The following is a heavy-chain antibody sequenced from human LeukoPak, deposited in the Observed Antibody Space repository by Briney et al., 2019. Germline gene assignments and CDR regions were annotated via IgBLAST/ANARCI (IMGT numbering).Heavy chain of an antibody. V-gene: IGHV4-34*01. J-gene: IGHJ4*02. CDR3: SSHVSAAAGGR. CDR1: GGSVRDYY. Sequence: SETLSLTCAVSGGSVRDYYWSWIRQPPGKGLEWIAEIHHSGTTKYNPSLKSRVTISMDTSKNQFSLKLNSMTAADTAVYYCSSHVSAAAGGRWGPGTLVTISS. D-gene: IGHD6-13*01. CDR2: IHHSGTT.